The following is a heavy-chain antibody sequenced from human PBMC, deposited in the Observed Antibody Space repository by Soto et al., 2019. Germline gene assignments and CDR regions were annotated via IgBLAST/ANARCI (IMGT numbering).Heavy chain of an antibody. V-gene: IGHV3-73*02. CDR3: TRWGGDPPTLDY. Sequence: EVQLVASGGGLVQPGGSLKLSCATSGLTFSGSNMHWVRQASGKGLEWGGRIKSKADSYATAYAASVKGRFIVSRDDSQNTAYLQMNSLKTEDTAVYYCTRWGGDPPTLDYWGQGTLVTVSS. D-gene: IGHD4-17*01. J-gene: IGHJ4*02. CDR1: GLTFSGSN. CDR2: IKSKADSYAT.